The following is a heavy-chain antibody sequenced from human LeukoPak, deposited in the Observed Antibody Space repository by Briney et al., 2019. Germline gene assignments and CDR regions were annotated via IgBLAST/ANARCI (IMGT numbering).Heavy chain of an antibody. CDR2: INPDGSAK. V-gene: IGHV3-7*01. CDR1: GFSFSNYY. D-gene: IGHD6-19*01. Sequence: GGFLRLSCAASGFSFSNYYMRWVRQIPGKGLEWVANINPDGSAKYYVDSVKGRFTISRDNAKNSLYLQMNSLRVDDTAVYHCAKDVPYGGWSHDFLGQGTLVTVSS. CDR3: AKDVPYGGWSHDF. J-gene: IGHJ4*02.